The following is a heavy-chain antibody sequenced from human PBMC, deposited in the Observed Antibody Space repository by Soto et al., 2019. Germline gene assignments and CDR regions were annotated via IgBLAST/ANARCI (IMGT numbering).Heavy chain of an antibody. Sequence: ASVKVSCKASGYPFTGYYMHWVRQAPGQGLEWMGWINPNSGGTNYAQKFQGSVTMNSDTSIRTAYMELSRLRSDDTAVYYCARASAGVAAAGQYYYYGMDVWGQGTTVTVSS. D-gene: IGHD6-13*01. CDR3: ARASAGVAAAGQYYYYGMDV. J-gene: IGHJ6*02. CDR1: GYPFTGYY. CDR2: INPNSGGT. V-gene: IGHV1-2*04.